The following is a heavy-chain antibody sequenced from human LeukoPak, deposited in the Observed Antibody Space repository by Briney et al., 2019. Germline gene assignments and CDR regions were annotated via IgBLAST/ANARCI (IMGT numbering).Heavy chain of an antibody. J-gene: IGHJ4*02. CDR1: GFTFSSYA. CDR3: AKEGDYCSSTICYADY. CDR2: ISASGGST. Sequence: PGGSLRLSCAASGFTFSSYAMSWVRQAPGKGLEWVSAISASGGSTYYADSVKGHFTISRDNSKNTLYLQMNSLRAEGTAVYYCAKEGDYCSSTICYADYWGQGTLVTVSS. V-gene: IGHV3-23*01. D-gene: IGHD2-2*01.